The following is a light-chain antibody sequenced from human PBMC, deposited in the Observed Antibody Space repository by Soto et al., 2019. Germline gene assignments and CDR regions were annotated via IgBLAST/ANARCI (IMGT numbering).Light chain of an antibody. CDR1: QSVSSN. Sequence: EIVMTQSPATLSVSPGERATLSCRASQSVSSNLAWYQQKPGQAPRLLIYGASTRATGIPDRFSGSGSGTDFTLTISRLESEDFAVYYCQQYGSSPWTFGQGTKVDI. J-gene: IGKJ1*01. CDR2: GAS. V-gene: IGKV3-20*01. CDR3: QQYGSSPWT.